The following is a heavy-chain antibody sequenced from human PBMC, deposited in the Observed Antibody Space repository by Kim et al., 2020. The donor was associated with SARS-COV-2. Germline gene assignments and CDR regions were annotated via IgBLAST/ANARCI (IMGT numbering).Heavy chain of an antibody. D-gene: IGHD6-13*01. J-gene: IGHJ5*02. CDR1: GFSLSTSGVG. CDR3: AHVIWGYSSSWYKDDNWFDP. CDR2: IYWDDDK. V-gene: IGHV2-5*02. Sequence: SGPTLVNPTQTLTLTCTFSGFSLSTSGVGVGWIRQPPGKALEWLALIYWDDDKRYSPSLKSRLTITKDTSKNQVVLTMTNMDPVDTATYYCAHVIWGYSSSWYKDDNWFDPWGQGTLVTVSS.